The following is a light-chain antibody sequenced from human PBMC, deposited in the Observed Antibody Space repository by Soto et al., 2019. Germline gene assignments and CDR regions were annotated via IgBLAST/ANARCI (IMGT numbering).Light chain of an antibody. CDR3: QHRSEWPVS. CDR1: RSVNSY. J-gene: IGKJ5*01. CDR2: DAS. V-gene: IGKV3-11*01. Sequence: VLTQSPGTLSLSPGERATLSCRASRSVNSYLAWYQQKPGRAPRLXISDASNRATGIPARFSGSGSGTDLTITISSLEPEDFEVYYCQHRSEWPVSFGQGTRLEIK.